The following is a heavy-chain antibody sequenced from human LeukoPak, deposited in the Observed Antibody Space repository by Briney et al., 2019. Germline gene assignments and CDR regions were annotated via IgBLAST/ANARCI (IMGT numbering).Heavy chain of an antibody. Sequence: PSETLSLTCTVSGYSISSGYYWGWIRQPPGKGLEWIGSIYYSGSTYYNPSLKSRVTISLDTSKNQFSLKLSSVTAADTAVYYCARERGYSSGWGYYFDYWGQGTLVTVSS. CDR3: ARERGYSSGWGYYFDY. V-gene: IGHV4-38-2*02. D-gene: IGHD6-19*01. J-gene: IGHJ4*02. CDR2: IYYSGST. CDR1: GYSISSGYY.